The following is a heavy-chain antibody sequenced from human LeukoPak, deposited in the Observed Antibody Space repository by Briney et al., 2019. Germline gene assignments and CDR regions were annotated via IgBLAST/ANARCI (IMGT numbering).Heavy chain of an antibody. CDR3: ARAIAAAGTVAFDI. V-gene: IGHV1-18*01. Sequence: GASVKVSCKASGYTFTSYGISWVRQAPGRGLEWMGWISAYNGNTNYAQKLQGRVTMTTDTSTSTAYMELRSLRSDDTAVYYCARAIAAAGTVAFDIWGQGTMVTVSS. CDR2: ISAYNGNT. CDR1: GYTFTSYG. D-gene: IGHD6-13*01. J-gene: IGHJ3*02.